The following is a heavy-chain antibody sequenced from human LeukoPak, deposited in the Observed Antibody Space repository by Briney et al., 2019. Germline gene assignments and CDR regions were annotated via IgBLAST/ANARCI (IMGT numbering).Heavy chain of an antibody. CDR2: ISSSSNYI. CDR3: SRDLDYYGSGSGNWFDP. V-gene: IGHV3-21*01. CDR1: EFTFSSYS. D-gene: IGHD3-10*01. J-gene: IGHJ5*02. Sequence: SGGSLRLSCAVSEFTFSSYSMNWVRQAPGKGLAWVSSISSSSNYIYYAHSVKGRFTISRDNAKNSLYLQMNNLRAEDTAVYYCSRDLDYYGSGSGNWFDPWGQGTLVTVSS.